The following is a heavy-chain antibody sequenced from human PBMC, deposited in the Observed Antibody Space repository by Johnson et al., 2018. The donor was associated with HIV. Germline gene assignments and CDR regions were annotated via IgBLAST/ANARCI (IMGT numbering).Heavy chain of an antibody. V-gene: IGHV3-48*01. J-gene: IGHJ3*02. Sequence: VQLVESGGGLVQPGGSLRLSCAASGFTFSSYAMSWVRQAPGKGLEWVSYISSSGSTIYYADSVKGRFTISRDNSKNTLYLQMNSLRAEDTAVYYCARDRTPLVKVDAFDIWGQGTMIIVSS. CDR3: ARDRTPLVKVDAFDI. CDR1: GFTFSSYA. CDR2: ISSSGSTI.